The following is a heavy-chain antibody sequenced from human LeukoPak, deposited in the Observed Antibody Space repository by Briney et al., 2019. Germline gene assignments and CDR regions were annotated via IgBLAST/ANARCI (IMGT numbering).Heavy chain of an antibody. CDR3: AREGSYCTNGVCYGSFDY. CDR2: IIPIFGTA. CDR1: GGTFSSYA. J-gene: IGHJ4*02. D-gene: IGHD2-8*01. Sequence: SVKVSCKASGGTFSSYAISWVRQAPGQGLEWMGGIIPIFGTANYAQKFQGRVTITADESTSTAYMELSSLRSEDTAVYYCAREGSYCTNGVCYGSFDYWGQGTLVTVSS. V-gene: IGHV1-69*13.